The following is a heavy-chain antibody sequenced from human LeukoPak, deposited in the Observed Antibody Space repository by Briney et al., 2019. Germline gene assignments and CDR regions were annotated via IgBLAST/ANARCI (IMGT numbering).Heavy chain of an antibody. Sequence: PSETLSLTCAVSGGFISSGGYSWSWIRQPPGKGLEWIGYIYHSGSTYYNPSLKSRVTISVDRSKNQFSLKLSSVTAADTAVYYCARVYSMVFGPWGQGTLVTVSS. J-gene: IGHJ5*02. CDR1: GGFISSGGYS. CDR3: ARVYSMVFGP. V-gene: IGHV4-30-2*01. CDR2: IYHSGST. D-gene: IGHD3-10*01.